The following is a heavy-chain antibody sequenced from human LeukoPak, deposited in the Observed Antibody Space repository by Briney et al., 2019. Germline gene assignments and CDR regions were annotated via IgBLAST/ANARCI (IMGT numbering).Heavy chain of an antibody. J-gene: IGHJ3*02. D-gene: IGHD3-9*01. Sequence: ASVTVSCTSSGYTFTGYYMHWVRQAPGQGLEWLGWINPNSGGTNYAQKFQGRVTMTRDTSISTAYMELSRLRSDDTAVYYCARHLTGYSDAFDIWGQGTMVTVSS. CDR1: GYTFTGYY. CDR2: INPNSGGT. CDR3: ARHLTGYSDAFDI. V-gene: IGHV1-2*02.